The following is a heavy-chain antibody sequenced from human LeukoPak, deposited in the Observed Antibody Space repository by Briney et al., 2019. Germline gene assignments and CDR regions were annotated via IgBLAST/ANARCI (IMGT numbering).Heavy chain of an antibody. Sequence: LSETLSLTCAVYGGSFSGYYWSWIRQPPGKGLEWIGEINHSGSTNYNPSLKSRVTISVDTSKNQFSLKLSSVTAADTAMYYCARGRPPSGYDFSYWGQGTLVTVSS. CDR2: INHSGST. V-gene: IGHV4-34*01. CDR3: ARGRPPSGYDFSY. J-gene: IGHJ4*02. D-gene: IGHD5-12*01. CDR1: GGSFSGYY.